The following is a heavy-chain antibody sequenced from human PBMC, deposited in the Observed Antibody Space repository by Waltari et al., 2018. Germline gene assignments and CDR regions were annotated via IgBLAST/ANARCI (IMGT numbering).Heavy chain of an antibody. CDR3: ERLAAAAPAGYYYYYYGMDV. D-gene: IGHD6-13*01. V-gene: IGHV4-34*01. CDR2: IDHSGIT. J-gene: IGHJ6*02. Sequence: QVQLQQWGAGLLKPSETLSLTCAVSGGSFSGYYWIWIRLPPGKGLEWIGEIDHSGITNYNPSLKSRVTISVDTSKNQFSLKLSSVTAADTAVYYCERLAAAAPAGYYYYYYGMDVWGQGTTVTVSS. CDR1: GGSFSGYY.